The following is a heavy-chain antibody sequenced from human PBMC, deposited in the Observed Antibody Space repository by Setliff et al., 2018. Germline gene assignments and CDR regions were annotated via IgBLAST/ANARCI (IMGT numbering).Heavy chain of an antibody. V-gene: IGHV4-30-4*08. CDR2: IYYSGST. Sequence: PSETLSLTCTVSGGSISSGDYYWSWIRRPPGKGLEWIGYIYYSGSTYYNPSLKSRVTISVDTSKNQFSLKLSSVTAADTAVYYCARERSGSYYGYAFDIWGQGTMVTVS. D-gene: IGHD1-26*01. J-gene: IGHJ3*02. CDR1: GGSISSGDYY. CDR3: ARERSGSYYGYAFDI.